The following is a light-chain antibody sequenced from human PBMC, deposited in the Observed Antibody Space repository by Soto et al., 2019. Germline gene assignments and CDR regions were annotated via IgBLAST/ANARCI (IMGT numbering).Light chain of an antibody. CDR3: QQSYSAPTT. CDR2: TAA. Sequence: DIQMTQSPPSLSASVGDRVTITCRASQTISNYLNWYQQKSGQAPKLLIYTAASLQSGVPSRFSGSGSGTDFTLTITTLRPEDFATYYCQQSYSAPTTFGGGTKVDIK. CDR1: QTISNY. J-gene: IGKJ4*01. V-gene: IGKV1-39*01.